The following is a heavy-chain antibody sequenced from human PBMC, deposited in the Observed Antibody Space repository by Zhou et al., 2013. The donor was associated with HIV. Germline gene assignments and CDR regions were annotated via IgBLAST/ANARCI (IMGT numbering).Heavy chain of an antibody. CDR2: VTPFFASS. V-gene: IGHV1-69*15. CDR1: GAIFSSYG. CDR3: AREDIVVVPAAMIYYYYMDV. J-gene: IGHJ6*03. D-gene: IGHD2-2*01. Sequence: QVQLVQSGAEVKKPGSSVKVSCKASGAIFSSYGFAWVRQAPGQGLEWMGTVTPFFASSDYAQKFQDRLTITADQSTSTIYMDLSGLTSDDTAVYYCAREDIVVVPAAMIYYYYMDVWGKGTTVTVSS.